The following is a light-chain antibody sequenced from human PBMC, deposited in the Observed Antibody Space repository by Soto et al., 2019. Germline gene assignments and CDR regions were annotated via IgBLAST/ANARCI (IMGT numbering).Light chain of an antibody. CDR3: LQDNSYPRT. J-gene: IGKJ1*01. Sequence: DIQMTQSPSSLSASVVDRLTITCRASQDIRTALVWFQQKPGKAPKRRIYGTSTLQSGVPSRFSGSGSGTEFTLTISSLQPEDFATYYCLQDNSYPRTFGQGTKVDIK. CDR1: QDIRTA. V-gene: IGKV1-17*01. CDR2: GTS.